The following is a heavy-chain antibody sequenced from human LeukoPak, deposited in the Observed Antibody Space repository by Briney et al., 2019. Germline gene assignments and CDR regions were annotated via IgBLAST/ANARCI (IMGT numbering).Heavy chain of an antibody. J-gene: IGHJ5*02. CDR1: EFTFSSYT. V-gene: IGHV3-21*01. CDR2: ISSTSTYT. Sequence: RPGGSLRLSCAASEFTFSSYTMNWVRQAPGKGLEWVSAISSTSTYTYYADSLKGRFTISRDNAKNSLYLQMNSLRVEDTAVYYCARDGQVNWFDPWGQGTLVTVSS. D-gene: IGHD3/OR15-3a*01. CDR3: ARDGQVNWFDP.